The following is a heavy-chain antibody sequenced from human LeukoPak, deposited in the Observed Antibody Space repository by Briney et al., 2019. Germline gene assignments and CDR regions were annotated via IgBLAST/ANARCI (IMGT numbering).Heavy chain of an antibody. CDR1: GFTFSSYG. CDR2: IWYDGSNK. CDR3: GKARGGDTAMVIDY. J-gene: IGHJ4*02. V-gene: IGHV3-33*06. D-gene: IGHD5-18*01. Sequence: GSLRLSCAASGFTFSSYGMHWVRQAPGKGLEWVAVIWYDGSNKYYADSVKGRFTISRDNSKNTLYLQMSSLRAEDTAVYYCGKARGGDTAMVIDYWGQGTLVTVSS.